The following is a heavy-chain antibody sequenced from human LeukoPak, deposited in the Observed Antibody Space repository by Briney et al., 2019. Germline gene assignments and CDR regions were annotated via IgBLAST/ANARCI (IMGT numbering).Heavy chain of an antibody. CDR1: GFTFSSYW. J-gene: IGHJ4*02. D-gene: IGHD3-3*01. V-gene: IGHV3-7*01. CDR3: AREGSPWYYDFWSGYYTDESYYFDY. Sequence: GGSLRLSCAASGFTFSSYWMSWVRQAPGKGLEWVANIKQDGSEKYYVDSVKGRFTISRDNAKNSLYLQMNSLRAEDTAVYYCAREGSPWYYDFWSGYYTDESYYFDYWGQGTLVTVSS. CDR2: IKQDGSEK.